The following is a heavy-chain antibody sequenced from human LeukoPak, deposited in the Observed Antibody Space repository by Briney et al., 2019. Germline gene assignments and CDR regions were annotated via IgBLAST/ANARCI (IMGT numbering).Heavy chain of an antibody. V-gene: IGHV3-7*01. CDR2: IKEDGRDI. J-gene: IGHJ4*02. CDR1: QFSISYDW. Sequence: PGGSLRLSCAASQFSISYDWMHWVRRAPGKGLERAASIKEDGRDIHYLDSVKGRFSISRDNAKNSLYLEMNTLRAEDTAVYYCVRGSGWFFGLWGQGSLVTVSS. D-gene: IGHD6-19*01. CDR3: VRGSGWFFGL.